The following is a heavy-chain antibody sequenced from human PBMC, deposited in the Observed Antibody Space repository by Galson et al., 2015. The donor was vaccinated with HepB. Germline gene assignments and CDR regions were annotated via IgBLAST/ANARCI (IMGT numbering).Heavy chain of an antibody. D-gene: IGHD5-18*01. V-gene: IGHV4-39*07. Sequence: SETLSLTCTVSGGSISSSSYYWGWIRQPPGKGLEWIGSIYYSGSTYYNPSLKSRVTISVDTSKNQFSLKLSSVTAADTAVYYCARAVDTAMVPENYFDYWGQGTLVTVSS. CDR2: IYYSGST. CDR1: GGSISSSSYY. J-gene: IGHJ4*02. CDR3: ARAVDTAMVPENYFDY.